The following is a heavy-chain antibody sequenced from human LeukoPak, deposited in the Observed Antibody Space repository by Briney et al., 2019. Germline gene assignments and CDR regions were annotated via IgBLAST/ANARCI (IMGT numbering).Heavy chain of an antibody. Sequence: PGGALRHSRAAPGFTFYDNAMHSGRPAPGEGVGGVSLISWDGGSTYYADSVKGRFTISRDNSKNSLYLQMNSLRAEDTALYYCAKVGSSWYYMDVWGKGTTVTVSS. CDR2: ISWDGGST. D-gene: IGHD6-13*01. CDR3: AKVGSSWYYMDV. CDR1: GFTFYDNA. V-gene: IGHV3-43D*03. J-gene: IGHJ6*03.